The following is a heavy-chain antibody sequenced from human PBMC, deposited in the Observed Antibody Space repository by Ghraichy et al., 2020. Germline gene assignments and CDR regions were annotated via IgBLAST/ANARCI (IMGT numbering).Heavy chain of an antibody. CDR3: AKKQSGQQPFDY. CDR1: GFTFSSYA. Sequence: GGSLRLSCAASGFTFSSYAMHWVRQAPGKGLEWVSSFSVSGKTYYADSVKGRFTISRDNSKNTLYLQMNSLSAEDTAVYYCAKKQSGQQPFDYWGQGTLVTVSS. J-gene: IGHJ4*02. D-gene: IGHD6-13*01. V-gene: IGHV3-23*01. CDR2: FSVSGKT.